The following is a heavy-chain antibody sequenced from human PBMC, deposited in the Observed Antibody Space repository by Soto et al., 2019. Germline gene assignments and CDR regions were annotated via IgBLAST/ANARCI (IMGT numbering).Heavy chain of an antibody. CDR1: GFTFSSYA. CDR2: ISGSGGST. V-gene: IGHV3-23*01. Sequence: GGSLRLSCAASGFTFSSYAMSWVRQAPGKGLEWVSAISGSGGSTYYADSVKGRFTISRDNSKNTLYLQMNSLRAEDTAVYYCAKESDSGYVQYYYYGMDVWGQGTTVTVSS. J-gene: IGHJ6*02. D-gene: IGHD5-12*01. CDR3: AKESDSGYVQYYYYGMDV.